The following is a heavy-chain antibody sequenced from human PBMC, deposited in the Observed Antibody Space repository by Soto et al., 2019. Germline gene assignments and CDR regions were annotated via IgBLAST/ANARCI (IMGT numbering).Heavy chain of an antibody. J-gene: IGHJ4*02. V-gene: IGHV4-34*01. D-gene: IGHD6-19*01. CDR1: GGSFSGYY. Sequence: QVQLQQWGAGLLKPSETLSLTCAVYGGSFSGYYWCWIRQPPGKGLEWIGEINHSGSTNYNPSLKSRVTISVDTSKNQFSLKLSSVTAADPAVYYCASSWPPRGGRGWPLDYWGQGTLVTVSS. CDR3: ASSWPPRGGRGWPLDY. CDR2: INHSGST.